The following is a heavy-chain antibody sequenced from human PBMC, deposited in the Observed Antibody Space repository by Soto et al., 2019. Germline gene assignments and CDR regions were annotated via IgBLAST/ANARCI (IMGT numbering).Heavy chain of an antibody. J-gene: IGHJ5*02. CDR2: IEPDSGDT. CDR3: ARRSSTYLNEVIYDP. Sequence: ASVKVSCKASRYTFTSYDIFWVRQSPGQGLEWMGWIEPDSGDTHYAQNFQGRVTMTRDTSISTAYMELNNLVSDDTAVYYCARRSSTYLNEVIYDPWGQGTLVTVSS. V-gene: IGHV1-2*02. CDR1: RYTFTSYD. D-gene: IGHD2-2*01.